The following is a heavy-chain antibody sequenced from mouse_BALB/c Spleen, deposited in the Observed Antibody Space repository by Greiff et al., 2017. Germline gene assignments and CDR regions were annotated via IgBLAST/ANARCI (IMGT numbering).Heavy chain of an antibody. CDR3: ARRFSLVLRLEVYAMDY. J-gene: IGHJ4*01. Sequence: EVQGVESGPDLVKPSQSLSLTCTVTGYSITSGYSWHWIRQFPGNKLEWMGYIHYSGSTNYNPSLKSRISITRDTSKNQFFLQLNSVTTEDTATYYCARRFSLVLRLEVYAMDYWGQGTSVTVSS. D-gene: IGHD1-2*01. V-gene: IGHV3-1*02. CDR2: IHYSGST. CDR1: GYSITSGYS.